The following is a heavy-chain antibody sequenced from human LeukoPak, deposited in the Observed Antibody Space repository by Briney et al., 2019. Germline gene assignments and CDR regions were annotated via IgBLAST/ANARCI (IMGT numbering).Heavy chain of an antibody. Sequence: SQTLFLTCTVSGGSISSGGYYWGWIRQHPGKGLEWIGYIYYSGSTYYNPSLKSRVTISVDTSKNQFSLKLSSVTAADTAVYYCARGNNWNDGSDYWGQGTLVTVSS. CDR2: IYYSGST. J-gene: IGHJ4*02. CDR1: GGSISSGGYY. D-gene: IGHD1-20*01. V-gene: IGHV4-31*03. CDR3: ARGNNWNDGSDY.